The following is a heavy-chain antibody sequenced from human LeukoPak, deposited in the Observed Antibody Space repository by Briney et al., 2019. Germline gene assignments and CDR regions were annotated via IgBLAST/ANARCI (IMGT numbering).Heavy chain of an antibody. Sequence: PSETLSLTCAVSDGSISSSNWWTWVRQPPGKGLEWIGEIYHSGSTNYNPSLKSRVTISIDKSKNQFSLELSSVTAADTAVYYCAGGIAAAAAPRWYFDLWGRGTLVTVSS. CDR2: IYHSGST. J-gene: IGHJ2*01. CDR1: DGSISSSNW. V-gene: IGHV4-4*02. D-gene: IGHD6-13*01. CDR3: AGGIAAAAAPRWYFDL.